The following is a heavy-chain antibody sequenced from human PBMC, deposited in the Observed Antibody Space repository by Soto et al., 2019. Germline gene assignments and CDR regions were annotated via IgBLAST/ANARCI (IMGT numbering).Heavy chain of an antibody. J-gene: IGHJ1*01. CDR1: GFSLSTSAVV. D-gene: IGHD3-10*01. Sequence: QITLKESGPTLLKPTQTLTLTCTFSGFSLSTSAVVVGWIRQPPGKALEWLALIYGDDDKRYSPSLKSRLTITKHTSNHQVVLTMTNMDPVDTAPYFCTHSLTMVRGQVPEYFQHWGQGTLLTVAS. CDR3: THSLTMVRGQVPEYFQH. CDR2: IYGDDDK. V-gene: IGHV2-5*02.